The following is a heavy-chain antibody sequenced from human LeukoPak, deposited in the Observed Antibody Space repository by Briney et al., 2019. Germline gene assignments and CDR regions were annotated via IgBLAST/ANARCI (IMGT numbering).Heavy chain of an antibody. CDR3: AREAFTYYYGSGVGAFDI. CDR2: IKQVGSEK. Sequence: GGSLRLSCAASGFTFSSYWMSWVRQAPGKGLEWVANIKQVGSEKYYVDSEKGRFTISRDNAKNSLYLQMNSLRAEDTAVYYCAREAFTYYYGSGVGAFDIWGQGTMVTVSS. J-gene: IGHJ3*02. V-gene: IGHV3-7*01. CDR1: GFTFSSYW. D-gene: IGHD3-10*01.